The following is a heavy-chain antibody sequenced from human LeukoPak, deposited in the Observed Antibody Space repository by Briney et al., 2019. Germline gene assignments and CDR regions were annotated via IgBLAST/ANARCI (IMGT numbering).Heavy chain of an antibody. Sequence: GGSLRLSCAASGFTFSSYAMHWVRQAPGKGLEWVAVISYDGSNKYYADSVKGRFTISRDNSKNMLYLQMNSLRAEDTAVYYCARVINPWGQGTLVTVSS. D-gene: IGHD3-10*01. V-gene: IGHV3-30*01. J-gene: IGHJ5*02. CDR1: GFTFSSYA. CDR3: ARVINP. CDR2: ISYDGSNK.